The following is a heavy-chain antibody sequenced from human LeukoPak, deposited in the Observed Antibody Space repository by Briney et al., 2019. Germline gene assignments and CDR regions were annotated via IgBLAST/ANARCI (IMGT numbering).Heavy chain of an antibody. V-gene: IGHV3-53*01. CDR2: IYSGGNT. CDR3: AAYGQDAFDI. D-gene: IGHD4-17*01. J-gene: IGHJ3*02. CDR1: GFTFSSYW. Sequence: GGSLRLSCAASGFTFSSYWMHWVRQAPGKGLEWVSVIYSGGNTYYADSVKGRFTISRDNSKNTVYLQMNSLRAEDTAVYYCAAYGQDAFDIWGQGTMVTVSS.